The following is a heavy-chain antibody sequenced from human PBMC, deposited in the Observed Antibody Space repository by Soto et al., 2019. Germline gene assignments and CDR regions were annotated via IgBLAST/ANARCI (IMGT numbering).Heavy chain of an antibody. Sequence: GGSLSLSFAASGFTFSGSALHWVRLASGKGLEWVGRIRSKANSYATAYAASVKGRFTISRDDSKNTAYLQMNSLKTEDTAVYYCTSYTDSSGYYYYYGMDVWGQGT. CDR2: IRSKANSYAT. V-gene: IGHV3-73*01. J-gene: IGHJ6*02. CDR1: GFTFSGSA. CDR3: TSYTDSSGYYYYYGMDV. D-gene: IGHD3-22*01.